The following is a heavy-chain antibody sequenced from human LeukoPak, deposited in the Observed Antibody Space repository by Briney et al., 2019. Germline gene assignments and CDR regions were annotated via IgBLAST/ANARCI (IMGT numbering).Heavy chain of an antibody. CDR3: AKGSWYFDL. Sequence: PGGSLRLSCAASGFTFDDYXMXXXRQAPXKGLEXXSXXSXXSGXXGXXXSVXGXXTXXXXNAKNSLYLQMNSLRAEDTALYYCAKGSWYFDLWGRGTLVTVSS. CDR2: XSXXSGXX. CDR1: GFTFDDYX. J-gene: IGHJ2*01. V-gene: IGHV3-9*01.